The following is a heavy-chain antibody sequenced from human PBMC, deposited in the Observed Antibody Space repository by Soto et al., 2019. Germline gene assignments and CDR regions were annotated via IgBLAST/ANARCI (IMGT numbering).Heavy chain of an antibody. D-gene: IGHD3-16*01. CDR1: GDSFGNFY. CDR2: LSTSGRT. V-gene: IGHV4-4*07. Sequence: SETLSLTCTVSGDSFGNFYWSWIRQPAGKGLESIGRLSTSGRTNYSPSLQSRVTMSLDTSKNRFSLRLTSVSAADTAVYFCARGLGRYFDLWGRGTLVTVSS. J-gene: IGHJ2*01. CDR3: ARGLGRYFDL.